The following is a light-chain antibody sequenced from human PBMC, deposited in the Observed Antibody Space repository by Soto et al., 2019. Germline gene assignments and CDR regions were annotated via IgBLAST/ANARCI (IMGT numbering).Light chain of an antibody. V-gene: IGKV4-1*01. J-gene: IGKJ1*01. CDR2: WAS. CDR1: QSVLYSSNNKNY. CDR3: QQYYSTPQRT. Sequence: DIVMTQSPDSLAVSLGERATINCKSSQSVLYSSNNKNYLAWYQQKPGQPPKLLIYWASTRESGVPDRFSGSGSGTDFTLTISSLQAEDVAVYCCQQYYSTPQRTFGQGTKVDIK.